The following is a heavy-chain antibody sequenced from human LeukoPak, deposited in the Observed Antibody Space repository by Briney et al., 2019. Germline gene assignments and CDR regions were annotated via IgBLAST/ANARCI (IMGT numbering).Heavy chain of an antibody. CDR2: ISSSSSTI. Sequence: GGSLRLSCAASGFSFSRYGMNWVRQAPGKGLEWVSYISSSSSTIYYADSVKGRFTISRDNAKNSLYLQMNSLRAEDTALYYCAKALRGDFYSFDYWGQGTLVTVSS. D-gene: IGHD2-21*02. CDR1: GFSFSRYG. J-gene: IGHJ4*02. CDR3: AKALRGDFYSFDY. V-gene: IGHV3-48*04.